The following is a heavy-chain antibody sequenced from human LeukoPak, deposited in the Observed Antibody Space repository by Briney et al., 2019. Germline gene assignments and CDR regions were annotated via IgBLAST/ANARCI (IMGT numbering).Heavy chain of an antibody. V-gene: IGHV3-66*01. CDR1: GFTVSGNY. J-gene: IGHJ3*02. CDR2: IYSGGST. Sequence: PGGSLRLSCAASGFTVSGNYMSWVRQAPGKGLEWVSVIYSGGSTYYADSVKGRFTISRDNSKNTLYLQMNSLRAEDTALYYCAKDPSSGYDDGDAFDIWGQGTMVTVSS. CDR3: AKDPSSGYDDGDAFDI. D-gene: IGHD3-10*01.